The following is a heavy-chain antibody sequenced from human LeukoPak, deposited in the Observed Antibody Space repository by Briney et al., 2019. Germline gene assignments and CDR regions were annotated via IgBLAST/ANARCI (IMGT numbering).Heavy chain of an antibody. CDR3: ARGDSRRAYYYDSSGYYYGY. CDR1: GGSFSGYY. D-gene: IGHD3-22*01. J-gene: IGHJ4*02. V-gene: IGHV4-34*01. Sequence: SSETLSLTCAVYGGSFSGYYWSWIRQPPGKGLEWIGEINHSGSTNYNPSLKSRVTISVDTSKNQLSRKLSSVTAADTAGYYCARGDSRRAYYYDSSGYYYGYWGQGTLVTVSS. CDR2: INHSGST.